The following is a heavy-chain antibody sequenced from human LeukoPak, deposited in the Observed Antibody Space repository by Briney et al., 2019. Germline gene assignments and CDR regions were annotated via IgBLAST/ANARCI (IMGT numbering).Heavy chain of an antibody. CDR3: ARLVVTDYYDSSGYLLAAAFDI. D-gene: IGHD3-22*01. Sequence: PSETLSLTCSVSGGSISSRYYWGWIRQSPGKGLEWIGGLYYTGSTYYNPSLKSRITISVDTSKNQFSLKLTSVTAADTAVYYCARLVVTDYYDSSGYLLAAAFDIWGQGTMVTVSS. V-gene: IGHV4-39*01. CDR2: LYYTGST. CDR1: GGSISSRYY. J-gene: IGHJ3*02.